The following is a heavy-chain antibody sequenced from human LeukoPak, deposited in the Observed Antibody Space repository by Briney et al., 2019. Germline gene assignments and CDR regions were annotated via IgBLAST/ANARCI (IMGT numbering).Heavy chain of an antibody. J-gene: IGHJ4*02. V-gene: IGHV3-30*03. CDR1: GFTFSSYG. Sequence: GGSLRLSCAASGFTFSSYGMHWVRQAPGKGLEWVAVISYDGSNKYYADSVKGQFTISRDNSKNTLYLQMNSLRAEDTAVYYCARGVMAARLHYFDYWGRGILVTVSS. D-gene: IGHD2-21*01. CDR3: ARGVMAARLHYFDY. CDR2: ISYDGSNK.